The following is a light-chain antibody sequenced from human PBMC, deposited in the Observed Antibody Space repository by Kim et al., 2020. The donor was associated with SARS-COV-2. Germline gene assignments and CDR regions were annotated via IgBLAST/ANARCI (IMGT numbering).Light chain of an antibody. V-gene: IGKV3-20*01. Sequence: EIVLTQSPGTLSLSPGERATLSCRTSQSLSAGSLAWYQQKPGQAPRLLIYGASRRAADIPDRFSGSGSGTDFTLTISRLEPEDYAVYYCQQYARPPTLGGGTKVEI. CDR3: QQYARPPT. CDR2: GAS. CDR1: QSLSAGS. J-gene: IGKJ4*01.